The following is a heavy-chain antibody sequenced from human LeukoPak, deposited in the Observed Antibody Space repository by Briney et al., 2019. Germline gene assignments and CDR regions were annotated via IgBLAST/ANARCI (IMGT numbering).Heavy chain of an antibody. V-gene: IGHV3-74*01. CDR1: GFTFSGSA. J-gene: IGHJ4*02. Sequence: GGSLRLSCAASGFTFSGSAMHWVRQAPGKGLVWVSRINSDGSSTSYADSVKGRFTISRDNAKNTLYLQMNSLRAEDTAVYYCARPENLWLLHYWGQGTLVTVSS. CDR2: INSDGSST. D-gene: IGHD5-18*01. CDR3: ARPENLWLLHY.